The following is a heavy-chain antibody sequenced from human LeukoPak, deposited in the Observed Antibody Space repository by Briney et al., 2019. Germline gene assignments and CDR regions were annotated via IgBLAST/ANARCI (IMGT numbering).Heavy chain of an antibody. Sequence: SETLSLTSTVSGGSITTSSYYWGWVRQPPGKGLEWIGCTSHSGTTFYSPSLRSRVSISVDTSNSQFSLKLSSMTATDTAVYYCAKTTRASIRSAFDIWGQRTLVTVSS. CDR1: GGSITTSSYY. CDR3: AKTTRASIRSAFDI. J-gene: IGHJ3*02. D-gene: IGHD1-7*01. V-gene: IGHV4-39*01. CDR2: TSHSGTT.